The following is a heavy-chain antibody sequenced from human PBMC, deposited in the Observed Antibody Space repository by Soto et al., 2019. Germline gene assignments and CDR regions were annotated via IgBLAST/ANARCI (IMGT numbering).Heavy chain of an antibody. J-gene: IGHJ1*01. Sequence: QVQLVQSGAELKKPGASVKVACKASGYKFTTYFIHLVRQAPGQGLEWMGMIHPSGDTGYAQKFRGRVTMTIDTSTTTASMELRNLTSEDTAVYFSVRGYCTTSPCSGDFQFWGQGTLVTVSS. V-gene: IGHV1-46*01. CDR1: GYKFTTYF. CDR3: VRGYCTTSPCSGDFQF. CDR2: IHPSGDT. D-gene: IGHD2-15*01.